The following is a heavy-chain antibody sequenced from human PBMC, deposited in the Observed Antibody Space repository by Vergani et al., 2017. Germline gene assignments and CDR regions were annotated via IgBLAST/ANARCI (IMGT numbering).Heavy chain of an antibody. CDR2: ISWNSNSI. Sequence: EVQLEESGGGLVLPGRSLRLSCVASGFTSAGYAMHWVRQAPGKGLEWVSGISWNSNSIGYADSVKGRFTISRDNAKISLYLQMNSLRAEDTALYYCAKXLGTSSGGGWFDPWGQGTLVTVSS. J-gene: IGHJ5*02. CDR1: GFTSAGYA. D-gene: IGHD6-6*01. V-gene: IGHV3-9*02. CDR3: AKXLGTSSGGGWFDP.